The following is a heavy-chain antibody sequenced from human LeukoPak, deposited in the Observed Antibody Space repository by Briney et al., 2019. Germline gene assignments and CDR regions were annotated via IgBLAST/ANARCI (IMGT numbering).Heavy chain of an antibody. CDR3: ARDPDGTARSYFDY. J-gene: IGHJ4*02. D-gene: IGHD1/OR15-1a*01. CDR1: GFTFSTYW. Sequence: GGSLRLSCAASGFTFSTYWMSWVRQAPGKGLEWVANINKEGSEKYYVDSVKGRFTISRDNAKNSLYLQMNSLRAEDTAVYYCARDPDGTARSYFDYWGQGTLVTVSS. V-gene: IGHV3-7*01. CDR2: INKEGSEK.